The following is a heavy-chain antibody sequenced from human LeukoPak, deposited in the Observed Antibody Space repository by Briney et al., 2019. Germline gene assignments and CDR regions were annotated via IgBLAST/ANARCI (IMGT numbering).Heavy chain of an antibody. CDR1: GYTFTGYY. Sequence: ASVTVSCKASGYTFTGYYMHWVRQAPGQGLEWMGWINPNSGGTNYAQKFQGRVTMTRDTSISTAYMELSRLRSDDTAVYYCRVTLIQLWLEGGFDYWGQGTLVTVSP. CDR3: RVTLIQLWLEGGFDY. J-gene: IGHJ4*02. CDR2: INPNSGGT. V-gene: IGHV1-2*02. D-gene: IGHD5-18*01.